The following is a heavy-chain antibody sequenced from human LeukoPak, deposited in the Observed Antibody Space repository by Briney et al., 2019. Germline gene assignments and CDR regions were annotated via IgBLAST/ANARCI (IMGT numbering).Heavy chain of an antibody. CDR3: ARDPVYCSGGNCYPSGGFDY. CDR1: GYTFTGYY. CDR2: IDPSAGYT. D-gene: IGHD2-15*01. J-gene: IGHJ4*02. Sequence: VSVKVSCKASGYTFTGYYMHWVRQAPGQGLEWMGIIDPSAGYTNYTQKFQGRVTMTRDMSTSTVYMELSSLRSEDTAVYYCARDPVYCSGGNCYPSGGFDYWGQGTLVTVSS. V-gene: IGHV1-46*01.